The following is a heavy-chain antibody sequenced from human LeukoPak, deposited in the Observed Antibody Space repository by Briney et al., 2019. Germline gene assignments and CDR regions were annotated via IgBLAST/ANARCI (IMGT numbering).Heavy chain of an antibody. D-gene: IGHD6-13*01. CDR3: ARGSSSSWYPGWFDP. J-gene: IGHJ5*02. Sequence: SETLSLTCTVSGGSISSYYWSWIRQPPGKGLEWIGYIYYSGSTNYNPSLKSRVTISVDTSKNQSSLKLSSVTAADTAVYYCARGSSSSWYPGWFDPWGQGTLVTVSS. V-gene: IGHV4-59*01. CDR2: IYYSGST. CDR1: GGSISSYY.